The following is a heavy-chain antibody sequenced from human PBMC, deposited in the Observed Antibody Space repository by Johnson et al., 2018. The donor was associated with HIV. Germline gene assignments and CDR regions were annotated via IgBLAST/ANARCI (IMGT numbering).Heavy chain of an antibody. CDR3: ARVVSDYNFWSGGRAFDI. CDR1: GFSFSSYG. V-gene: IGHV3-30*03. J-gene: IGHJ3*02. CDR2: ISFAGVKT. D-gene: IGHD3-3*01. Sequence: QVQLVESGGGVVQPGRSLRLSCAASGFSFSSYGMAWVRQAPGKGLEWVTVISFAGVKTYYADSVKGRFTISRANSKGTLYLQMDGLRPEDTAVYYCARVVSDYNFWSGGRAFDIWGQGTMVTVSS.